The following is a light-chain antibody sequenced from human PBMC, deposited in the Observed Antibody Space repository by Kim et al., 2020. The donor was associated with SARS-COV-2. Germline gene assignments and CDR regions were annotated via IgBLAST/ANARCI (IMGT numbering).Light chain of an antibody. CDR3: HQYYSIPPT. J-gene: IGKJ2*01. V-gene: IGKV4-1*01. Sequence: ERTNSNCRSSQSVLHTDNRNYLGWYQQKPGQPQKLLIYLASTRESGVPDRFSGSGSGTDFTLTISSLQAEDMAVYYCHQYYSIPPTFGQGTRLEI. CDR1: QSVLHTDNRNY. CDR2: LAS.